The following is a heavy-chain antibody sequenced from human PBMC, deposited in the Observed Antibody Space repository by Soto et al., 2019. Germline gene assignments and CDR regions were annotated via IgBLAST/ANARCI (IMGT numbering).Heavy chain of an antibody. Sequence: PGESLKISCKGSGFTFTSYWISWVRQMPGKGLEWMGRIDPSDSYTNYSPSFQGHVTIPADKSISTAYLQWSSLKASDTAMYYCARLGAGNYYMFSWGQGTLVTVS. V-gene: IGHV5-10-1*01. J-gene: IGHJ5*02. CDR2: IDPSDSYT. CDR1: GFTFTSYW. D-gene: IGHD3-10*01. CDR3: ARLGAGNYYMFS.